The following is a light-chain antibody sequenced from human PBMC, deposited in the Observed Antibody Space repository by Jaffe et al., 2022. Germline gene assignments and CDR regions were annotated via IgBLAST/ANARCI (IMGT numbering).Light chain of an antibody. Sequence: QSVLTQPPSASGTPGQRVTISCSGSSSNIGSNYVYWYHQLPGTAPKLLIYRNNQRPSGVPDRFSGSKSGTSASLAISGLRTEDEADYYCAAWDDSLSGSWVFGGGTKLTVL. CDR2: RNN. V-gene: IGLV1-47*01. CDR3: AAWDDSLSGSWV. CDR1: SSNIGSNY. J-gene: IGLJ3*02.